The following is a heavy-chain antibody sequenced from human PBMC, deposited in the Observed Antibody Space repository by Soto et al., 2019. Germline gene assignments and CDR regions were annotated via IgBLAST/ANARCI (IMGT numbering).Heavy chain of an antibody. J-gene: IGHJ6*02. CDR2: INHSGST. D-gene: IGHD3-3*01. V-gene: IGHV4-34*01. Sequence: SETLSLTCAVYGGSFSGYYWSWIRQPPGKGLEWIGEINHSGSTNYNPSLKSRVTISVDTSKNQFSLKLSSVTAADTAVYYCTRNGSYYDFWSGYYFGGGMDVWGQGTTVTVSS. CDR3: TRNGSYYDFWSGYYFGGGMDV. CDR1: GGSFSGYY.